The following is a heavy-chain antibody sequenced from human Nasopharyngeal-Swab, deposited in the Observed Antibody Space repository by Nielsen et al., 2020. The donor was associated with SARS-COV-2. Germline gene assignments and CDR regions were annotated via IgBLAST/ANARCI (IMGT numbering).Heavy chain of an antibody. CDR1: GGSISSYY. J-gene: IGHJ4*02. CDR2: IYYSGST. D-gene: IGHD6-19*01. V-gene: IGHV4-39*01. CDR3: ARQHSGWYGDYYFDY. Sequence: GSLRLSCTVSGGSISSYYWGWIRQPPGKGLEWIGSIYYSGSTYYNPSLKSRVTISVDTSKNQFSLKLSSVTAADTAVYYCARQHSGWYGDYYFDYWGQGTLVTVSS.